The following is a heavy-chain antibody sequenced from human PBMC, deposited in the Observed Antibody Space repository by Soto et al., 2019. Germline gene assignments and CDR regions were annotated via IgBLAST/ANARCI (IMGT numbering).Heavy chain of an antibody. V-gene: IGHV1-8*01. CDR1: GYTFTSYD. J-gene: IGHJ4*02. Sequence: ASVKVSCKASGYTFTSYDINWVRQATGQGLEWMGWMNPNSGNTGYAQKFQGRVTMTRNTSISTAYMELSSLRSEDTAVYYCARGHPTQQWLVRLIDYWGQGTLVTSPQ. CDR3: ARGHPTQQWLVRLIDY. CDR2: MNPNSGNT. D-gene: IGHD6-19*01.